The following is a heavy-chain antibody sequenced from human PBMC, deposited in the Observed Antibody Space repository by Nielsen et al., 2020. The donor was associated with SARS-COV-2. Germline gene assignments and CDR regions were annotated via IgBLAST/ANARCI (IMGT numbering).Heavy chain of an antibody. CDR1: GFTFSSYG. CDR2: ISYDGSNK. J-gene: IGHJ3*02. V-gene: IGHV3-30*18. D-gene: IGHD1-26*01. Sequence: GGSLRLSCAASGFTFSSYGMHWVRQAPGKGLEWAAVISYDGSNKYYADSVKGRFTISRDNSKNTLYLQMNSLRAEDTAVYYCAKSRGGSYLDAFDIWGQGTMVTVSS. CDR3: AKSRGGSYLDAFDI.